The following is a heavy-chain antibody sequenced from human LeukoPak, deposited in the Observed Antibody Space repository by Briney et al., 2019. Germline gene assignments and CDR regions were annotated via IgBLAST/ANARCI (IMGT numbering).Heavy chain of an antibody. CDR2: ISYDGSNK. V-gene: IGHV3-30-3*01. J-gene: IGHJ6*02. CDR3: ARDIVVVPAAIYYYGMDV. D-gene: IGHD2-2*01. CDR1: GFXFSSFA. Sequence: RSSLRLSCAASGFXFSSFAINWVRQAPGKGLQWLAVISYDGSNKYYADSVKGRFTISRDNSKNTLYLKMNSLRAEDTAAYYCARDIVVVPAAIYYYGMDVWGQGTTVTVSS.